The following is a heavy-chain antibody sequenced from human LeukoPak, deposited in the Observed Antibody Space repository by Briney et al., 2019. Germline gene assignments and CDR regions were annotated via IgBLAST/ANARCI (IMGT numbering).Heavy chain of an antibody. D-gene: IGHD6-13*01. CDR2: INPSGGST. CDR3: AKLAAAGTAHYYFDY. V-gene: IGHV1-46*01. CDR1: GYTFTSYH. Sequence: GASVKVSCTASGYTFTSYHMHWVRQAPGQGLEIMGIINPSGGSTTYAQKFQGRVTMTRDTSTSTVYMELSSLRSEDTAVYYCAKLAAAGTAHYYFDYWGQGTLVTVSS. J-gene: IGHJ4*02.